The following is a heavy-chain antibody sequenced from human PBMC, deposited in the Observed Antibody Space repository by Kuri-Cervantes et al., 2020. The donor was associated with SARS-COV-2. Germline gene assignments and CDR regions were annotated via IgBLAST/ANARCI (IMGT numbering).Heavy chain of an antibody. CDR3: AREPAEVVVVPAAIRGDAFDI. CDR1: GFTFSSYA. J-gene: IGHJ3*02. CDR2: ISYDGSNK. Sequence: LSLTCAASGFTFSSYAMSWVRQAPGKGLEWVAVISYDGSNKYYADSVKGRFTISRDNSKNTLYLQMNSLRAEDTAVYYCAREPAEVVVVPAAIRGDAFDIWGQGTMVTVSS. V-gene: IGHV3-30*03. D-gene: IGHD2-2*02.